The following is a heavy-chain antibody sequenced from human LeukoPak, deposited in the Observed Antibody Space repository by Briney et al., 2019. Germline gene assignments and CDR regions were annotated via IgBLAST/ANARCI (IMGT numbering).Heavy chain of an antibody. CDR1: GFIFTDYW. V-gene: IGHV3-7*01. Sequence: PGGSLRLSCAASGFIFTDYWMYWVRQAPGRGLAWVANIKEDGSEKNYVDSVKGRFTISRDNAKNSVYLQMNSLRVEDTAVYYCAAGVFDPWGQGTLVTVSS. J-gene: IGHJ5*02. D-gene: IGHD3-10*01. CDR3: AAGVFDP. CDR2: IKEDGSEK.